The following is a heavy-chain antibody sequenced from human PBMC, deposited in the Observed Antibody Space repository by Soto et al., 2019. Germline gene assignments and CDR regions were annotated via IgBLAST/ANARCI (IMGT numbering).Heavy chain of an antibody. J-gene: IGHJ4*02. D-gene: IGHD3-10*01. CDR1: GGSISSSNW. CDR2: IYHSGST. Sequence: SETLSLTWAVSGGSISSSNWWSFFRQPPGKGLEWIGEIYHSGSTNYNPSLKSRVTISVDKSKNQFSLKLSSVTAADTAVYYCASDSGSGSYYGYWGQGTLVTVSS. CDR3: ASDSGSGSYYGY. V-gene: IGHV4-4*02.